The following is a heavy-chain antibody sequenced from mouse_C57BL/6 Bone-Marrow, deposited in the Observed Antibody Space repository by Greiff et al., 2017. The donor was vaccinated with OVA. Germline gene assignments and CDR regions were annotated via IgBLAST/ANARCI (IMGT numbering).Heavy chain of an antibody. D-gene: IGHD2-12*01. CDR2: ISSGGSYT. V-gene: IGHV5-6*01. CDR1: GFTFSSYG. J-gene: IGHJ1*03. Sequence: EVKLMESGGDLVKPGGSLKLSCAASGFTFSSYGMSWVRQTPDKRLEWVATISSGGSYTYYPDSVKGRFTISRDNAKNTLYLQMSSLKSEDTAMYYCARQRRWYFDVWGTGTTVTGSS. CDR3: ARQRRWYFDV.